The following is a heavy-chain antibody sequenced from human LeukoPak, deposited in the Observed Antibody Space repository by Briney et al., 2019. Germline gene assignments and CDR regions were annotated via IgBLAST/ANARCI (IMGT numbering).Heavy chain of an antibody. V-gene: IGHV3-21*01. CDR1: GFTFSSYS. J-gene: IGHJ4*02. CDR3: AKDIRRGDNYGYDQFAY. D-gene: IGHD5-18*01. Sequence: GGSLRLSCAASGFTFSSYSMNWVRQAPGKGLEWVSSISSSSSYIYYADSVKGRFTISRDNSKKTLYLQMNSLRPEDTALYYCAKDIRRGDNYGYDQFAYWGQGTLVAVSS. CDR2: ISSSSSYI.